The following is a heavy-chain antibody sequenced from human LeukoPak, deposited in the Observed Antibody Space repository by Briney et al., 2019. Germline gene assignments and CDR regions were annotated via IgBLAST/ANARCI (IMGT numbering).Heavy chain of an antibody. CDR2: ISSSSSYI. D-gene: IGHD2-2*01. Sequence: GGSLRLSCAASGFTFSSYRMNWVRQAPGKGLEWVSSISSSSSYIYYADSVKGRFTISRDNAKNSLYLQMNSLRAEDTAVYYCARDLWSASSSVGVVYWGQGTLVTVSS. CDR3: ARDLWSASSSVGVVY. CDR1: GFTFSSYR. J-gene: IGHJ4*02. V-gene: IGHV3-21*01.